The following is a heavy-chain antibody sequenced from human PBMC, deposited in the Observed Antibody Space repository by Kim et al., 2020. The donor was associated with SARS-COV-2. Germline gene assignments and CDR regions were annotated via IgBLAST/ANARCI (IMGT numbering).Heavy chain of an antibody. V-gene: IGHV3-30*18. CDR2: ISDDGTNK. CDR1: GFIFSNYG. J-gene: IGHJ4*02. D-gene: IGHD3-10*01. CDR3: AKDNLYRYYGSGSYGY. Sequence: GGSLRLSCAASGFIFSNYGMHWVRQAPGKGLEWVSFISDDGTNKNYGDSVKGRFTISRDNSKNTLYLHMDSLTTEDTAVYYCAKDNLYRYYGSGSYGYWGQVTLVTVSS.